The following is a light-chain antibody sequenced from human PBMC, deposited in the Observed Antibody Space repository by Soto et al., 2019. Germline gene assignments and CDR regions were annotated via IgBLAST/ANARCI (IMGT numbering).Light chain of an antibody. CDR1: QSISSW. V-gene: IGKV1-5*03. CDR2: KAS. CDR3: QQYNSYPLT. Sequence: DIQMTQSPSTLSASVGDRVTITCRASQSISSWLAWYQQKPGKAPNLLIYKASSLESGVPSRCSGSGSGTEFTLTISSLQPDDSATYYCQQYNSYPLTFGQGTKLEIK. J-gene: IGKJ2*01.